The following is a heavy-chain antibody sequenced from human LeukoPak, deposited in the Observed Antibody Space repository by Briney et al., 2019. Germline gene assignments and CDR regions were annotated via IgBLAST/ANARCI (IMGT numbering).Heavy chain of an antibody. V-gene: IGHV3-15*01. CDR3: TTAYCGGDCYTASFDY. D-gene: IGHD2-21*02. CDR1: GFTFSNAW. J-gene: IGHJ4*02. Sequence: GGSLRLSCAASGFTFSNAWMNWVRQAPGKGLEWVGRIKSKSDGGTTDYAAPVKGRFTISRDDSENTLYLQMNSLKTEDRAVYYCTTAYCGGDCYTASFDYWGQGTLVTVSS. CDR2: IKSKSDGGTT.